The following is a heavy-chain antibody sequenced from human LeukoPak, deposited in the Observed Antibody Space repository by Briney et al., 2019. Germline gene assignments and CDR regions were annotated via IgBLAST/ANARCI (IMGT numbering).Heavy chain of an antibody. CDR3: ASALYDILTGYYHGAFDI. J-gene: IGHJ3*02. D-gene: IGHD3-9*01. CDR2: ISSSSSTI. Sequence: GGSLRLSCAASGFTFSSYSMNWDRQAPGKGLEWVSYISSSSSTIYYADSVKGRFTISRDNAKNSLYLQMNSLRAEDTAVYYCASALYDILTGYYHGAFDIWGQGTMVTVSS. CDR1: GFTFSSYS. V-gene: IGHV3-48*04.